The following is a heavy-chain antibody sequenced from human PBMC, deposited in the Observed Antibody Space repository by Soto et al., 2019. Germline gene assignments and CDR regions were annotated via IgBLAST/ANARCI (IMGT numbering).Heavy chain of an antibody. D-gene: IGHD2-2*01. J-gene: IGHJ6*02. V-gene: IGHV3-23*01. CDR2: ISGSGGST. Sequence: GGSLRLSCAASGFTFSIYAMSLVRQAPGKGLEWVSAISGSGGSTYYADSVKGRFTISRDNSKNTLYLQINSLRAEDTAVYYCAKMAVGGSTSSPYGMDVWGQGTTVTVSS. CDR1: GFTFSIYA. CDR3: AKMAVGGSTSSPYGMDV.